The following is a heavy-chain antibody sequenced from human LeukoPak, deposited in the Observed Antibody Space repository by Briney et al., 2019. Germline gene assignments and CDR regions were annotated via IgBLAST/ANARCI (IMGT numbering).Heavy chain of an antibody. CDR2: INPSGGST. V-gene: IGHV1-46*01. CDR1: GYTFTSHF. CDR3: ARDLEANHYYYYYMDV. Sequence: ASVKVSCKASGYTFTSHFMHWVRQAPGQGLEWMGIINPSGGSTSYAQKFQGRVTMTRDMSTSTVYMELSSLRSEDTAVYYCARDLEANHYYYYYMDVWGKGTTVTVSS. J-gene: IGHJ6*03.